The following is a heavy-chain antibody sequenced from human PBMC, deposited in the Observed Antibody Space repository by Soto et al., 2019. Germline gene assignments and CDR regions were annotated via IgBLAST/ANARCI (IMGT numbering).Heavy chain of an antibody. CDR1: GGTFNSYL. Sequence: QVQLVQSGAEVKNPGSSVKVSCKTSGGTFNSYLIDWVRQAPGQGLEWMGGIIPAFGTAKYAQKFQGRVTITADKSTTTAYMELRTLTSEYTAVYYCARGLDQPPVGLYFDTWGQGTLVTVSS. CDR3: ARGLDQPPVGLYFDT. D-gene: IGHD2-2*01. V-gene: IGHV1-69*06. J-gene: IGHJ4*02. CDR2: IIPAFGTA.